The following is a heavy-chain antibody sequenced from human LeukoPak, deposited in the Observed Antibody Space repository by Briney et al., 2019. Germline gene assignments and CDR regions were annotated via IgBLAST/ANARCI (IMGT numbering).Heavy chain of an antibody. CDR1: GYTFTSYY. D-gene: IGHD3-3*01. J-gene: IGHJ4*02. CDR2: INPSGGST. Sequence: GASVKVSCKASGYTFTSYYMHWVRQAPGQGLEWMGIINPSGGSTSYAQKFQGRVTMTRDTSTSTVYMELGSLRSEDTAVYYCARVRYYDFWSGYFPPDYWGQGTLVTVSS. V-gene: IGHV1-46*01. CDR3: ARVRYYDFWSGYFPPDY.